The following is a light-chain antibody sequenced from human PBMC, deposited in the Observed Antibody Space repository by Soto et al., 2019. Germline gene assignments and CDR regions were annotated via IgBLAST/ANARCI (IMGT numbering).Light chain of an antibody. CDR2: GAS. V-gene: IGKV3D-15*01. J-gene: IGKJ1*01. CDR3: QQYNNWPRRT. Sequence: EIVMIQSPATLSVSPGERAVFSCRASQSVSSNLAWYQQKPGQAPRLLIYGASNRATGIPDRFSGSGSGTEFTLTISSLQSEDFAVYYCQQYNNWPRRTFGQGTKVDIK. CDR1: QSVSSN.